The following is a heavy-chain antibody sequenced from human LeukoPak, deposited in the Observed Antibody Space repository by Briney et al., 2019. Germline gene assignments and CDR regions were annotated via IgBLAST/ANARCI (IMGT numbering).Heavy chain of an antibody. D-gene: IGHD2-8*01. CDR1: GGSISSSNYY. CDR3: ARAEGLMVYDPKKDYYYYMDV. CDR2: IYYSGST. Sequence: PSETLSLTCTVSGGSISSSNYYWGWIRQPPGRGLEWIGSIYYSGSTYYNPSLKGRVTISVDTSKNQFSLKLSSVTAADTAVYYCARAEGLMVYDPKKDYYYYMDVWGKGTTVTVSS. V-gene: IGHV4-39*07. J-gene: IGHJ6*03.